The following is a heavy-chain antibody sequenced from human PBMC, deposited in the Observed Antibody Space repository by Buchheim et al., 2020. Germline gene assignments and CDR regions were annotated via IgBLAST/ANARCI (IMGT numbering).Heavy chain of an antibody. D-gene: IGHD6-6*01. Sequence: QLQLQESGPGLVKPSETLSLTCTVSGGSISSSSYYWGWIRQPPGKGLEWIGSIYSSGSTYYNSSLKSRVTISVDTSKNQFSLKLSSVTAADMAVYYCASFPRYSSSSVWGQGTT. CDR2: IYSSGST. CDR3: ASFPRYSSSSV. J-gene: IGHJ6*02. CDR1: GGSISSSSYY. V-gene: IGHV4-39*01.